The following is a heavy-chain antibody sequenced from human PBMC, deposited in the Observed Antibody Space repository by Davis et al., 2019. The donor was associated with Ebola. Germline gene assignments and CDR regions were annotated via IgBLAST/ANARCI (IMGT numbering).Heavy chain of an antibody. J-gene: IGHJ4*02. CDR3: AREKHCSSTSCYKAASGWWDY. CDR1: GFTFSSYW. Sequence: GESLKISCAASGFTFSSYWMNWVRQAPGKGLEWVSSISSSSSYIYYADSVKGRFTISRDNAKNSLYLQMNSLRDEDTAVYYCAREKHCSSTSCYKAASGWWDYWGQGTLVTVSS. V-gene: IGHV3-21*01. CDR2: ISSSSSYI. D-gene: IGHD2-2*02.